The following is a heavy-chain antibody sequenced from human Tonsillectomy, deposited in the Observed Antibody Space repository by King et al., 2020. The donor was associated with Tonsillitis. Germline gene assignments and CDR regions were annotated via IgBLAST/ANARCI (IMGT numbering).Heavy chain of an antibody. CDR1: GFIFSDYD. CDR3: AKAVVMGQLWVEY. CDR2: IRYDGSNK. J-gene: IGHJ4*02. D-gene: IGHD5-18*01. Sequence: VQLVESGGGVVQPGGSLRLSCAASGFIFSDYDMHWVRQAPGKGLEWVAFIRYDGSNKYYVDSVKGRFTISRDNSKNTLYLQMNSLRAEDTAVYYCAKAVVMGQLWVEYWGQGTLVTVSS. V-gene: IGHV3-30*02.